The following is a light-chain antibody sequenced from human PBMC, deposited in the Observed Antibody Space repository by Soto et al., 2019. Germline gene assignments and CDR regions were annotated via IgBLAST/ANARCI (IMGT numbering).Light chain of an antibody. CDR1: QSVSNNY. CDR2: GAT. Sequence: FVLTQSPGTLSLSPGERATLSCRASQSVSNNYLAWYQQKPGQAPRLLICGATNRATGIPDRFSGSGSGTDITITISRLEHEDFAVYYCQQYGSSGTFGQGTKVDIK. CDR3: QQYGSSGT. J-gene: IGKJ1*01. V-gene: IGKV3-20*01.